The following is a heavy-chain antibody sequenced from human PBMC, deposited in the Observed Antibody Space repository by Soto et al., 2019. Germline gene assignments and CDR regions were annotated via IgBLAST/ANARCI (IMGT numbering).Heavy chain of an antibody. V-gene: IGHV3-74*01. Sequence: PGGSLRLSCAASGFTFSSYWMHWVRQAPGKGLVWVSRINSDGSSTSYADSVKGRFTISRDNAKNTLYLQMNSLRAEDTAVYYCTRDPDGDLDFDYWGQGILVTVSS. J-gene: IGHJ4*02. CDR3: TRDPDGDLDFDY. CDR1: GFTFSSYW. D-gene: IGHD4-17*01. CDR2: INSDGSST.